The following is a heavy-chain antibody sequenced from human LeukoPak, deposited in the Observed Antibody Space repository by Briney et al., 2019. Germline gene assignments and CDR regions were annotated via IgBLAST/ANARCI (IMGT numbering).Heavy chain of an antibody. J-gene: IGHJ4*02. CDR3: ARLANTAFDY. D-gene: IGHD4/OR15-4a*01. Sequence: GESLKISCKGSGYIFTSYWIGWVRQMPGKGLECMGMINPGDSDTRYSPSFQGQVTFSADKSINTAYLQWSSLKASDTAMYYCARLANTAFDYWGQGSLVTVSS. V-gene: IGHV5-51*01. CDR2: INPGDSDT. CDR1: GYIFTSYW.